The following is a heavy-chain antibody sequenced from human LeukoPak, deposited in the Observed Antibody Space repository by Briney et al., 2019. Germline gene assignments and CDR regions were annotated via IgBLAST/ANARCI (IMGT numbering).Heavy chain of an antibody. D-gene: IGHD1-26*01. V-gene: IGHV3-15*01. CDR1: GFTFSDAW. J-gene: IGHJ5*02. CDR2: IKSKAGGGTT. CDR3: AWVGATWFRA. Sequence: GGSLRLSCAASGFTFSDAWMSWVRQAPGKGLEWVGRIKSKAGGGTTDYSAPVKCRFSISRDDSKNTLHLHMNSLRSEGTAVYYCAWVGATWFRAWGRGALVTVSS.